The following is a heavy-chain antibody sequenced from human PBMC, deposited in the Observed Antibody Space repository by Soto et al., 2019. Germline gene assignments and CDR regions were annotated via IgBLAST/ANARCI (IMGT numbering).Heavy chain of an antibody. CDR2: IYYNGST. CDR1: GLTISSASYY. D-gene: IGHD6-13*01. CDR3: ARYRISGSWSKFDY. J-gene: IGHJ4*02. Sequence: SETLSLTCSVSGLTISSASYYWSWIRQHPGKGLDLVGNIYYNGSTYYSPSLKSRVTVWFDTSKNQFSLRLTSVTAADTAVYYSARYRISGSWSKFDYWGQGTRVTVYS. V-gene: IGHV4-31*03.